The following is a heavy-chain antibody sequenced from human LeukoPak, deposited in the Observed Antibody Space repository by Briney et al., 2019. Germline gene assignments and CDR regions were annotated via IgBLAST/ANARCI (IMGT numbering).Heavy chain of an antibody. D-gene: IGHD6-19*01. Sequence: GASVKVSCKVSGYTLTELSMHWVRQAPGKGLEWMGGFDPEDGGTIYAQKFQGSVTMTTDTSTSTAYMELRSLRSDDTAVYYCAKDREGVPVAGTIADYWGQGTLVTVSS. J-gene: IGHJ4*02. CDR1: GYTLTELS. CDR2: FDPEDGGT. CDR3: AKDREGVPVAGTIADY. V-gene: IGHV1-24*01.